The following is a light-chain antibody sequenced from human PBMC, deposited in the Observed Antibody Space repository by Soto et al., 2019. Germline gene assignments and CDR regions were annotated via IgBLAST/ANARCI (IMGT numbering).Light chain of an antibody. V-gene: IGLV2-14*01. CDR1: SSDVGAYNF. CDR3: SSYTTRSTPLYV. J-gene: IGLJ1*01. Sequence: QSALTQPASVSGSPGQSITISCTGTSSDVGAYNFVSWYQQHPGKAPKLMIYEVSNRPSGVSNRFSGSKSSNTASLTISGLQAEDEADYYCSSYTTRSTPLYVFGTGTKAPS. CDR2: EVS.